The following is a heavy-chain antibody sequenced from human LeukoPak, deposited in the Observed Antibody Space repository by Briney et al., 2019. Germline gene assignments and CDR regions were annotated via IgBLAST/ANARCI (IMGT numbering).Heavy chain of an antibody. CDR2: IIPIFGTA. J-gene: IGHJ4*02. V-gene: IGHV1-69*05. D-gene: IGHD3-10*01. CDR3: ARGETTMVRGVIIPYYFDY. CDR1: GGTFSSYA. Sequence: SVKVSCQASGGTFSSYAISWVRQAPGQGLEWMGGIIPIFGTANYAQKFQGRVTITTDESTSTAYIELSSLRSEDTAVYYCARGETTMVRGVIIPYYFDYWGQGTLVTVSS.